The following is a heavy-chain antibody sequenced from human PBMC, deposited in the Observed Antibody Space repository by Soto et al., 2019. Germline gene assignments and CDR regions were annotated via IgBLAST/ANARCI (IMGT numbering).Heavy chain of an antibody. D-gene: IGHD2-2*02. J-gene: IGHJ6*03. CDR3: AADPGLVVVPAAIPLYYYYMDV. V-gene: IGHV1-58*01. CDR1: GFTFTSSA. CDR2: IVVGSGNT. Sequence: ASVKVSCKASGFTFTSSAVQWVRQARGQRLEWIGWIVVGSGNTNYAQKFQERVTITRDMSTSTAYMELSSLRSEDTAVYYCAADPGLVVVPAAIPLYYYYMDVWGKGTTVTVSS.